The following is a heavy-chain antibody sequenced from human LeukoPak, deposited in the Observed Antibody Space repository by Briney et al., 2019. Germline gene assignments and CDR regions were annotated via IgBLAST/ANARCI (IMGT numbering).Heavy chain of an antibody. J-gene: IGHJ4*02. CDR1: GFTFSSYG. Sequence: PGGSLRLSCSASGFTFSSYGMHWVRQAPGKGLEWVAVIWYDGTNKYYADSVKGRFTISRDNSKNTLYLQMNSLRAEDTAVYYCARGTPYDILTGYYNPGDYWGQETLVTVSS. CDR3: ARGTPYDILTGYYNPGDY. D-gene: IGHD3-9*01. V-gene: IGHV3-33*01. CDR2: IWYDGTNK.